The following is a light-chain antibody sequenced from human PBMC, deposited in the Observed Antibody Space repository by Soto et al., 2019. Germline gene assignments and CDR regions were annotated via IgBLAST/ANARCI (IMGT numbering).Light chain of an antibody. J-gene: IGLJ1*01. CDR3: CSYAGSSTYV. Sequence: QSALTQPASVSGSPGQSITISCTGTSSDVGSYNLVSWYQQHPGKAPKLMIYEGSKRPSGVSNRFSGSKSGNTASLTIYGLQADDEADYYCCSYAGSSTYVFGTGTKVTVL. V-gene: IGLV2-23*01. CDR1: SSDVGSYNL. CDR2: EGS.